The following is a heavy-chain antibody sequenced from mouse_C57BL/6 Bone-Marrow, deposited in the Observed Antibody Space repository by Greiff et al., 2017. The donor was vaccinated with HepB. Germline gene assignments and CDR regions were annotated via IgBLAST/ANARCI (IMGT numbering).Heavy chain of an antibody. V-gene: IGHV5-17*01. Sequence: EVKLQESGGGSVKPGGSLKLSCAASGFTFSDYGMHWVRQAPEKGLEWVAYISSGSSTIYYADTVKGRFTISRDNAKNTLFLQMTSLRSEDTAMYYCARKPVYYYGSRYWYFDVWGTGTTVTVSS. CDR1: GFTFSDYG. D-gene: IGHD1-1*01. CDR2: ISSGSSTI. CDR3: ARKPVYYYGSRYWYFDV. J-gene: IGHJ1*03.